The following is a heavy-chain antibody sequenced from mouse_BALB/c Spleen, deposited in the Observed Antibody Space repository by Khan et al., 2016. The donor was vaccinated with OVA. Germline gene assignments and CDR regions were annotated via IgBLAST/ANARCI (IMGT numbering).Heavy chain of an antibody. J-gene: IGHJ3*01. V-gene: IGHV9-2-1*01. Sequence: QIQLVQSGPELKKPGETVKISCKASGYTFTDYSMHWVKQAPGQGLKWMGWINTETGAPTYADDFKGRFALSLETSASTAYLQLTNLKHEDPATXCCARGDDPWFAYWDQGTLVTVSA. D-gene: IGHD2-3*01. CDR3: ARGDDPWFAY. CDR2: INTETGAP. CDR1: GYTFTDYS.